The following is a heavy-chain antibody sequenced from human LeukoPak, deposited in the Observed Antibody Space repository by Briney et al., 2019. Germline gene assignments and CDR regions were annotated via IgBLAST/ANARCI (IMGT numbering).Heavy chain of an antibody. Sequence: PSQTLSLTCSVSGSSICSGSYYWSWIRQSAGKGLEWIGRIYTSGTTNYNPSLKNRVTISVDTSKNHFSLKLSSVTAADTAVYYCARSENATGWYALAYFDYWGQGSLVTVSS. CDR2: IYTSGTT. CDR1: GSSICSGSYY. D-gene: IGHD6-19*01. V-gene: IGHV4-61*02. CDR3: ARSENATGWYALAYFDY. J-gene: IGHJ4*02.